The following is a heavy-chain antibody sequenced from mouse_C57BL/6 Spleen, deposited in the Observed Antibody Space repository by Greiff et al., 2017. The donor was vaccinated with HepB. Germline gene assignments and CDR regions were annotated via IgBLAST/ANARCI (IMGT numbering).Heavy chain of an antibody. V-gene: IGHV1-26*01. Sequence: EVQLQQSGPELVKPGASVKISCKASGYTFTDYYMNWVKQSHGQSLEWIGDINPNNGGTSYNQKFKGKATLTVDKSSSTAYMQLRSLTSEDSAVYCCARRVPYYYAMDYWGQGTSVTVS. D-gene: IGHD2-14*01. J-gene: IGHJ4*01. CDR1: GYTFTDYY. CDR3: ARRVPYYYAMDY. CDR2: INPNNGGT.